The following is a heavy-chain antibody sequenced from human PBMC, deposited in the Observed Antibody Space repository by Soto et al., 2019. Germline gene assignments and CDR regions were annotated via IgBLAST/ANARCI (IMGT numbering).Heavy chain of an antibody. D-gene: IGHD6-25*01. CDR1: GGTFNNFA. Sequence: QVQLVQSGAVVRKPGSSVKVSCQTSGGTFNNFAFTWVRQAPGQGLEWLGGIMPVFDTTNYAASFQGRITITADDLTNTVYMEMKTLRFDDTAVYYCATATISPVSATFHHYGMDVWGQGTTVTVSS. V-gene: IGHV1-69*01. J-gene: IGHJ6*02. CDR2: IMPVFDTT. CDR3: ATATISPVSATFHHYGMDV.